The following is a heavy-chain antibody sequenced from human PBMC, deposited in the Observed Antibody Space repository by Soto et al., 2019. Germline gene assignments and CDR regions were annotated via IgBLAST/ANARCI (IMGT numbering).Heavy chain of an antibody. CDR3: TTALNYYGSGSYYPDAFDI. Sequence: EVQLVESGGGLVKPGGSLRLSCAASGFTFSNAWMNWVRQAPGKGLEWVGRIKSKTDGGTTDYAAPVKGRFTISRDDSKNTLYLQMNSLKTEDPAVYYCTTALNYYGSGSYYPDAFDIWGQGTMVTVSS. CDR2: IKSKTDGGTT. D-gene: IGHD3-10*01. J-gene: IGHJ3*02. V-gene: IGHV3-15*07. CDR1: GFTFSNAW.